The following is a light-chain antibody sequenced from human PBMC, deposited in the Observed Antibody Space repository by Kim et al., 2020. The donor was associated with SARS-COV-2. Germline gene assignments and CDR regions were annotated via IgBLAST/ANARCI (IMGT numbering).Light chain of an antibody. V-gene: IGKV3-20*01. CDR1: QSVTSNY. J-gene: IGKJ1*01. Sequence: EIVLTQSPGTLSLSPGERATLSCRASQSVTSNYLAWYQQKPGQAPRLLIYGASSRATGIPDRVSGSGSGTDFTLTISRLEPEDFAVYYCQQYGSSPWTFGHGTKVDIK. CDR2: GAS. CDR3: QQYGSSPWT.